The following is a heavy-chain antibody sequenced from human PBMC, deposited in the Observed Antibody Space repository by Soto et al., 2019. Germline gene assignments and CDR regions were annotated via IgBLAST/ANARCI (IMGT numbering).Heavy chain of an antibody. CDR2: INHSGST. D-gene: IGHD3-22*01. CDR3: AYDSSGYYYGGWFDP. V-gene: IGHV4-34*01. CDR1: GGSFSGYY. Sequence: SETLSLTCAVYGGSFSGYYWSWIRQPPGKGLEWIGEINHSGSTNYNPSLKSRVTISVDTSKNQFSLKLSSVTAADTAVYYCAYDSSGYYYGGWFDPWGQGTLVT. J-gene: IGHJ5*02.